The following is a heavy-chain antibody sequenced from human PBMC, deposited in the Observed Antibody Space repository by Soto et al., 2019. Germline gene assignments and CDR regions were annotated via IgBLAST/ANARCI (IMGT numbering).Heavy chain of an antibody. CDR1: GFTFSSFA. V-gene: IGHV3-23*01. Sequence: GGSLRLSCAVSGFTFSSFAMSWVRQAPGKGPEWVSTIGGSGYSTYYADSVRGRFTVSRDNSRNTLLLQMNSLRADDTAVYYCASYLRTLTMIRWGQGTQVTVSS. CDR3: ASYLRTLTMIR. CDR2: IGGSGYST. J-gene: IGHJ4*02. D-gene: IGHD3-22*01.